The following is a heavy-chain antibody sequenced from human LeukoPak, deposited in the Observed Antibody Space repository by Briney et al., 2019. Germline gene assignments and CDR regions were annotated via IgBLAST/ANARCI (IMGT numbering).Heavy chain of an antibody. CDR2: INHSGST. CDR3: ARGPPARPGTGYYYGMDV. J-gene: IGHJ6*02. CDR1: GGAFSGYY. V-gene: IGHV4-34*01. Sequence: PSETLSLTCAVSGGAFSGYYWSWIRQPPGKGLEWLGEINHSGSTNYNPSLKSRGTISVDMSKNQFSLKLSSVTAADSAVYYCARGPPARPGTGYYYGMDVWGQGTTVTVSS. D-gene: IGHD2-2*01.